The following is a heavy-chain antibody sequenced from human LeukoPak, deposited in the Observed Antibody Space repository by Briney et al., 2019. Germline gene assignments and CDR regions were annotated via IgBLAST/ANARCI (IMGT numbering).Heavy chain of an antibody. CDR3: ARFIAAPYYFDY. J-gene: IGHJ4*02. Sequence: GGSLRLSCAASGFTFNNAWMSWVRQAPGKGLEWVSFISSSRSYMYYADSVKGRFTISRDNAKNSLYLQMNSLRAEDTAVYYCARFIAAPYYFDYWGRGTLVTVSS. CDR2: ISSSRSYM. V-gene: IGHV3-21*01. CDR1: GFTFNNAW. D-gene: IGHD6-13*01.